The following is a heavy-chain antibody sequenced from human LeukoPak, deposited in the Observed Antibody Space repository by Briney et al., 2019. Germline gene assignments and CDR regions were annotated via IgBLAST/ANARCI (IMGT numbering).Heavy chain of an antibody. CDR1: GFTFSDYG. J-gene: IGHJ4*02. CDR3: AREGYTYGFGGRYFDY. V-gene: IGHV3-33*01. Sequence: PGGSLRLSCAASGFTFSDYGIHWVRQAPGKGLEWVAVIWYDGSNKYYADSVKGRFTISRDNSKNTLYLQMNSLRAEDTAVYYCAREGYTYGFGGRYFDYWGQGTLVTVSS. CDR2: IWYDGSNK. D-gene: IGHD5-18*01.